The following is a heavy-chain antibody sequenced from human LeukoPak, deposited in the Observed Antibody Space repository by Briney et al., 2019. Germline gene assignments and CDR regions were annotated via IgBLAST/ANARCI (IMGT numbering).Heavy chain of an antibody. D-gene: IGHD5-24*01. J-gene: IGHJ4*02. Sequence: GSLSLSCAASGFTFSDYYMSWIRQAPGKGLEWVSYISSSGSTIYYADSVKGRFTISRDNAKNSLYLQMNSLRAEDTAVYYCARDYAPLAGVGYNRGYYFDYWGQGTLVTVSS. CDR1: GFTFSDYY. CDR2: ISSSGSTI. V-gene: IGHV3-11*01. CDR3: ARDYAPLAGVGYNRGYYFDY.